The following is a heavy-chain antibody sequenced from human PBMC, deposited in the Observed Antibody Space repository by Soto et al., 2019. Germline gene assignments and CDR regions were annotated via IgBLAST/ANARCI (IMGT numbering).Heavy chain of an antibody. J-gene: IGHJ4*02. CDR2: IYHSGRT. Sequence: PSETLSLTCTVSGGSISNGYYYWSWVRQNQGKGLEWIGHIYHSGRTYYNPSLKSRVTISVDTSKNQFSLNLSSVTAADTAVYYCARWVEVSLDYFDSWGQGTPVTVSS. D-gene: IGHD2-15*01. V-gene: IGHV4-31*03. CDR3: ARWVEVSLDYFDS. CDR1: GGSISNGYYY.